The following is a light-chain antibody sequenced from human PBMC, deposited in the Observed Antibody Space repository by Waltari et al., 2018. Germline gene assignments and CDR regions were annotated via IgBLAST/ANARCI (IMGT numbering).Light chain of an antibody. CDR3: SAYTSWSTVI. CDR2: DVF. Sequence: QSALTQPASVSASPGQSITISCTGTSDDVGGYNFVSWYQQHPGKAPKRIIYDVFKRPSGVYNRFSGSKSLNTASLSISGLQAEDEGVYYCSAYTSWSTVIFGGGTKLAVL. V-gene: IGLV2-14*03. J-gene: IGLJ2*01. CDR1: SDDVGGYNF.